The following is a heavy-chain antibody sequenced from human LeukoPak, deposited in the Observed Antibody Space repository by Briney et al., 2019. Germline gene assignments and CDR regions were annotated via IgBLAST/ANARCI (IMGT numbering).Heavy chain of an antibody. J-gene: IGHJ4*02. V-gene: IGHV1-2*02. D-gene: IGHD4-23*01. CDR3: ARVFFYGGNWVPFDY. CDR2: INPNNDGT. CDR1: GYTFTGYY. Sequence: GASVKVSCKASGYTFTGYYMHWVRQAPGQGLEWMGWINPNNDGTNYAAQKFQGRVTMTRDTSISTAYMELSSLGSDDTAVYYCARVFFYGGNWVPFDYWGQGTLVTVSS.